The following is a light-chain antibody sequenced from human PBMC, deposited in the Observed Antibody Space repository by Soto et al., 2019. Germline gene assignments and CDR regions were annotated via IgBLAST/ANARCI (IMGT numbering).Light chain of an antibody. CDR3: QTWSSGIVV. CDR2: LNSDGSH. Sequence: QTVVTQSPSASASLGASVKLTCTLSSGHSNYAIAWHQQQSEKGPRYLMKLNSDGSHSKGDGIPDRFSGSSSGAERYLTISSLQSEDEADYYCQTWSSGIVVFGGGTKVTVL. CDR1: SGHSNYA. J-gene: IGLJ2*01. V-gene: IGLV4-69*01.